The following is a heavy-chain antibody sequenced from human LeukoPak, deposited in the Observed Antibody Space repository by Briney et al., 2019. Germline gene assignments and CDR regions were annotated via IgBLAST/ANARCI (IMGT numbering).Heavy chain of an antibody. CDR3: ARADDGSYEYYFDY. CDR2: IKQDGSEK. V-gene: IGHV3-7*01. D-gene: IGHD1-26*01. CDR1: GFTPSSYW. J-gene: IGHJ4*02. Sequence: GGSLRLSCAASGFTPSSYWMSWVRQAPGKGLEGVANIKQDGSEKYYVDSVKGRFTISRDNAKNSLYLQMNSLRAEDTAVYYCARADDGSYEYYFDYWGQGTLVTVSS.